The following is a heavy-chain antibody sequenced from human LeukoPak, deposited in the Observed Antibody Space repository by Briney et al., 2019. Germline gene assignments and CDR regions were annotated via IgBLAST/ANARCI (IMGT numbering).Heavy chain of an antibody. V-gene: IGHV3-74*01. D-gene: IGHD6-6*01. CDR2: INSDGGST. J-gene: IGHJ4*02. Sequence: GGSLRLSCAASGFTFSSFWMYWVRQAPGKGLVWVSRINSDGGSTTYADSVKGRSTISRDNAKNSLYLQINSLRAEDTAVYYCARGGQFVTDYWGQGTLVTVSS. CDR3: ARGGQFVTDY. CDR1: GFTFSSFW.